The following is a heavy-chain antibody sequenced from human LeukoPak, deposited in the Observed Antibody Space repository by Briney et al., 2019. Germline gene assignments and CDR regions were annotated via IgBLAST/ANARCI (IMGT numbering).Heavy chain of an antibody. CDR2: IRWNSGSI. CDR3: YYYDSSGYYSFDY. Sequence: GGSLRLSCAASGFTLDDYAMHWVRHAPGKGVEWVSGIRWNSGSIVYGDSVKGRFTISRDNAKNSLYLQMNSLRAEDTAVYYCYYYDSSGYYSFDYWGQGPLVTDSS. CDR1: GFTLDDYA. D-gene: IGHD3-22*01. J-gene: IGHJ4*02. V-gene: IGHV3-9*01.